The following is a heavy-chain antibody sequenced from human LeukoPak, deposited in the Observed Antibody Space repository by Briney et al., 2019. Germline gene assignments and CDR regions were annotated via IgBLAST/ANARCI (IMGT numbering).Heavy chain of an antibody. D-gene: IGHD6-19*01. CDR1: GFTFSSYA. Sequence: GGSLRLSCAASGFTFSSYAMSWVRQAPGKGLEWVSAISGSGGSTYYADSVKGRFTISRDNSKSTLYLQMNSLRAEDTAIYYCARRPGSGWYVLDYWGQGTLVTVSS. CDR2: ISGSGGST. CDR3: ARRPGSGWYVLDY. J-gene: IGHJ4*02. V-gene: IGHV3-23*01.